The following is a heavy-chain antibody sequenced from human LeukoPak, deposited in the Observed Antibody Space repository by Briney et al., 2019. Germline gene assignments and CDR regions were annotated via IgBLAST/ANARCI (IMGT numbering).Heavy chain of an antibody. CDR3: ARDRKGGQRPDYYYYYMDV. J-gene: IGHJ6*03. Sequence: AASVKVSCKASGYPFIGNYIHWVRQAPEQGLEWMGWINPNSGGTQYSQKFQGRVTLTRDTSITTGYMELRSLRSDDTAVYYCARDRKGGQRPDYYYYYMDVWGKGTTVTVSS. D-gene: IGHD1-26*01. V-gene: IGHV1-2*02. CDR1: GYPFIGNY. CDR2: INPNSGGT.